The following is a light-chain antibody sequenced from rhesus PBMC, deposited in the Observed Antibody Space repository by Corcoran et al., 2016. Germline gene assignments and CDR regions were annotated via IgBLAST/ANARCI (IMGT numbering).Light chain of an antibody. CDR1: SSAIGCYND. CDR3: CSVRSGSTYI. J-gene: IGLJ1*01. V-gene: IGLV2S9*01. Sequence: QSALTQPPSVSKSLGQSVTISCTGTSSAIGCYNDVSWYQQHPGTAPRLLIYDVSKRPSGVSDRFSGSKSGNTASLTISGLQAEDGADYYCCSVRSGSTYIFGAGTRLTVL. CDR2: DVS.